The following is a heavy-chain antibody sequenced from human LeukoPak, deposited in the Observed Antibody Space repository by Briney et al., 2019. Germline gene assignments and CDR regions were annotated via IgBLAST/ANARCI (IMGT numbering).Heavy chain of an antibody. CDR1: GFIFSRYW. J-gene: IGHJ4*02. D-gene: IGHD6-6*01. Sequence: GGSLRLSCAASGFIFSRYWMYWVRQAPGKGVEWVASIKLDGSEQYYVDSVKGRFTISRDNAKSSLYLQMNSLRAEDTAVYFCARAPARARLDYWGQGTLVTVSS. CDR2: IKLDGSEQ. V-gene: IGHV3-7*01. CDR3: ARAPARARLDY.